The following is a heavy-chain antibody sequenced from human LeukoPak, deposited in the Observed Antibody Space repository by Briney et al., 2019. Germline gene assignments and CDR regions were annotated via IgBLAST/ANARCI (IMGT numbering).Heavy chain of an antibody. CDR3: ASGCSGGSCYFGFDY. D-gene: IGHD2-15*01. Sequence: SETLSLTCAVSGGSISSSNWWSWVRQPPGKGLEWIGEIYHSGSTNYNPSLKSRVTISVDKSKNQFSLKLSSVTAADTAVYYCASGCSGGSCYFGFDYWGQGTLVTASS. J-gene: IGHJ4*02. CDR1: GGSISSSNW. V-gene: IGHV4-4*02. CDR2: IYHSGST.